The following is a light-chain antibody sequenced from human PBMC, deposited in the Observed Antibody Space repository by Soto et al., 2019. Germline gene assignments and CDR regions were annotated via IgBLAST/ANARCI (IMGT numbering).Light chain of an antibody. J-gene: IGKJ1*01. CDR1: QSISSY. CDR3: QQSYSTLTWT. CDR2: AAS. Sequence: DIQMTQSPSSLSASVGDRVTITCRASQSISSYLNWYQQKPGKAPKLLIYAASSLQSGVPSRFSGSGSGTNFTFTISSLQPEDFATYYCQQSYSTLTWTFGQGTKVDI. V-gene: IGKV1-39*01.